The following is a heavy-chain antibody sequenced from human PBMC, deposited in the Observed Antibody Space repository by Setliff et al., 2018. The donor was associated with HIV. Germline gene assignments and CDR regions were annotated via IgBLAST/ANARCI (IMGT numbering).Heavy chain of an antibody. D-gene: IGHD1-1*01. CDR2: INHSGST. J-gene: IGHJ6*03. CDR3: ARDWNHYFYYMDV. Sequence: SSETLSLTCAVYGGSLNDYYWSWIRLPPGKGLEWIGEINHSGSTNYNPSPKSRVTISVDTSKNQFSLKLASVTAADTAVYYCARDWNHYFYYMDVWGKGTTVTVSS. V-gene: IGHV4-34*01. CDR1: GGSLNDYY.